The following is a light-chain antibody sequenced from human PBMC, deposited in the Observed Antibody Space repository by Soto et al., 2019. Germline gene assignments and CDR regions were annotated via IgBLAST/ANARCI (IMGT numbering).Light chain of an antibody. Sequence: EVVLTQSPGTLSLSPGESATLSCRASQSVSNNYFAWYQQKPGQAPMLLIFGYSDRATGIPDRFSGSGSGTDFTLTISRLEAEDCAVYYGHQYASSPPYTFGQGTKLEI. CDR1: QSVSNNY. CDR3: HQYASSPPYT. V-gene: IGKV3-20*01. J-gene: IGKJ2*01. CDR2: GYS.